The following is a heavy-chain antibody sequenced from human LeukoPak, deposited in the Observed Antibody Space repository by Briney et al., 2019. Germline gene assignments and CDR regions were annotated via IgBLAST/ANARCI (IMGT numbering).Heavy chain of an antibody. D-gene: IGHD4-17*01. CDR1: GFTFSSYA. Sequence: GGSLRLSCAASGFTFSSYAMSWVRQAPGKGLEWVAVISYDGSNKYYADSVKGRFTISRDNSKNTVYLQMNSLRAEDTAVYTCARGRGGHYGGNANYFDYWGQGTLVTVSS. CDR3: ARGRGGHYGGNANYFDY. V-gene: IGHV3-30-3*01. J-gene: IGHJ4*02. CDR2: ISYDGSNK.